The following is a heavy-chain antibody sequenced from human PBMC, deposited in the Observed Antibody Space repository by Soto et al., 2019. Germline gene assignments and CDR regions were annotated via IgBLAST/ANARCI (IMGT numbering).Heavy chain of an antibody. CDR3: ARDDGGNYDY. V-gene: IGHV1-3*01. Sequence: QVQLVQSGAEVKKPGASVKVSCKASGYTFTSYAMHWVRQAPGQRLEWMGWINAGNGNTKYSQKFQGRVTITRDTSASTAYMELSSRRSEDTAVYYCARDDGGNYDYWGQGTLVTVSS. D-gene: IGHD2-15*01. CDR1: GYTFTSYA. CDR2: INAGNGNT. J-gene: IGHJ4*02.